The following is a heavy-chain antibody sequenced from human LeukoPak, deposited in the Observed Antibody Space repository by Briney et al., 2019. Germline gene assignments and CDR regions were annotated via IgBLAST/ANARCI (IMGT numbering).Heavy chain of an antibody. Sequence: SETLSLTCNVSGGSVSSGSYCWGWIRQSPGKGLEWIGSIYYTGSTYYNPFLSSRVTISVDTSKNQFSLQLNSVTAADTAVYYCAVHNYNLWSQNNWFDPWGQGTLVTVSS. CDR2: IYYTGST. CDR3: AVHNYNLWSQNNWFDP. J-gene: IGHJ5*02. D-gene: IGHD5-24*01. CDR1: GGSVSSGSYC. V-gene: IGHV4-39*07.